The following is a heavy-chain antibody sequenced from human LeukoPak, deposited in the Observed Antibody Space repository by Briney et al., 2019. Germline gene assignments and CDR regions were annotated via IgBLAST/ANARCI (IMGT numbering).Heavy chain of an antibody. CDR1: GFTFNSYW. V-gene: IGHV3-74*01. CDR2: INNDGRST. J-gene: IGHJ4*02. CDR3: VVAYCGGHCPH. Sequence: GGSLRLSCAASGFTFNSYWMHWVRQAPGKGLVLVSRINNDGRSTSYADSVKGRFTISRDNAKHTLHLQRDSLRAEHTAVYYCVVAYCGGHCPHWGQKPLVSVSS. D-gene: IGHD2-21*02.